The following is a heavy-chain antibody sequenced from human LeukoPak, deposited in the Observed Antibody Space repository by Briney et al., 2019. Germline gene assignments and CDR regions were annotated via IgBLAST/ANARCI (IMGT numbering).Heavy chain of an antibody. J-gene: IGHJ4*02. D-gene: IGHD5-24*01. V-gene: IGHV3-23*01. CDR3: AKDDFRGGYKTYY. Sequence: GGSLRLSCAASGFTFSSYAMTWVRQAPGKGLEWVSTIGDSGSSTYYADSVKGRFTISRDNSKNTLYLQMNSLRAEDTAVYYCAKDDFRGGYKTYYWGQGTLVTVSS. CDR2: IGDSGSST. CDR1: GFTFSSYA.